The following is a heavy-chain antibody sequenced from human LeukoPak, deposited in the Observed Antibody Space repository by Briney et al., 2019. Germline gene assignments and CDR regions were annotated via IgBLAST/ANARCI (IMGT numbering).Heavy chain of an antibody. J-gene: IGHJ6*03. V-gene: IGHV3-30-3*01. CDR3: VRDRYDLVNYSYFYMDV. CDR1: GFTFSSYA. D-gene: IGHD3-3*01. CDR2: ISYDGNNK. Sequence: PGRSLRLSCAASGFTFSSYAMHWVRQAPGKGLEWVTVISYDGNNKYYADSVKGRFTISRDNTKRSLYLQMNSLRAEDTAVYYCVRDRYDLVNYSYFYMDVWGKGTTVTVSS.